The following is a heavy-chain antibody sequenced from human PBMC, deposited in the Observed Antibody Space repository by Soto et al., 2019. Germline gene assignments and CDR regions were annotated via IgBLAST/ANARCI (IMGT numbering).Heavy chain of an antibody. J-gene: IGHJ5*02. CDR2: MNPNSGNT. D-gene: IGHD4-17*01. CDR3: ARDSPATVTTYRNWFDP. Sequence: GASVKVSCKASGYTFTSYDINWVRQATGQGLEWMGWMNPNSGNTGYAQKFQGRVTMTTDTSTSAAYMELRSLRSDDTAVYYCARDSPATVTTYRNWFDPWGQGTLVTVSS. V-gene: IGHV1-8*01. CDR1: GYTFTSYD.